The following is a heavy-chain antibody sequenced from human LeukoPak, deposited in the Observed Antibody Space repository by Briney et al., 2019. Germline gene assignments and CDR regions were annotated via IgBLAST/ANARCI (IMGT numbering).Heavy chain of an antibody. CDR1: GDSISSYY. V-gene: IGHV4-59*01. J-gene: IGHJ3*01. Sequence: SETLSLTCTVSGDSISSYYWSWIRQPPGKGLEWIGYIYYSGSTNYNPSLKSRVTISVDTSKNQFSLKLSSVTATDTAVYYCARDSSPWGAFDLWGQGTMVTVSS. D-gene: IGHD1-26*01. CDR3: ARDSSPWGAFDL. CDR2: IYYSGST.